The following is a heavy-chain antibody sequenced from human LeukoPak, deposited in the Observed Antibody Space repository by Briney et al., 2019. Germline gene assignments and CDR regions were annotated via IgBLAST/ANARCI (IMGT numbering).Heavy chain of an antibody. Sequence: GESLKISCKGSGYSFTSYWIGWVRQMPGKGLEWMGIIYPGDSDTRYSPSFQGQVTISADKSISTAYLQWSSLKASDTALYYCARRARGGVVGATQGYFDSWGLGTLVTVSS. CDR2: IYPGDSDT. CDR1: GYSFTSYW. J-gene: IGHJ4*02. CDR3: ARRARGGVVGATQGYFDS. V-gene: IGHV5-51*01. D-gene: IGHD1-26*01.